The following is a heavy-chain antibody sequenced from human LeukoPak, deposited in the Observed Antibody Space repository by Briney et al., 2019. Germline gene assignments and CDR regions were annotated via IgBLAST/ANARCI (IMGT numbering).Heavy chain of an antibody. CDR2: INHSGST. CDR3: ARAVRRRNGFDY. V-gene: IGHV4-34*01. CDR1: GGSISSYY. Sequence: PSETLSLTCTVSGGSISSYYWSWIRQPPGKGLEWIGEINHSGSTNYNPSLKSRVTISVDTSKNQFSLKLSSVTAADTAVYYCARAVRRRNGFDYWGQGTLVTVSS. J-gene: IGHJ4*02. D-gene: IGHD4-17*01.